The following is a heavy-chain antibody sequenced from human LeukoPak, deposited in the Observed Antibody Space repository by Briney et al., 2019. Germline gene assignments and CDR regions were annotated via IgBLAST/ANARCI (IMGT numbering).Heavy chain of an antibody. V-gene: IGHV4-59*12. CDR3: ARSDFWSGRLDY. D-gene: IGHD3-3*01. J-gene: IGHJ4*02. CDR1: GGSISSYY. CDR2: IYYSGST. Sequence: PSETLSLTCTVSGGSISSYYWSWIRQPPGKGLEWIGCIYYSGSTNYNPSLKSRVTISVDTSKNQFSLKLSSVTAADTAVYYCARSDFWSGRLDYWGQGTLVTVSS.